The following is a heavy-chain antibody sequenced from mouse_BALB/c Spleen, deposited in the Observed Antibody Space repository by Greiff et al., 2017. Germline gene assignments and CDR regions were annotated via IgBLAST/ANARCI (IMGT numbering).Heavy chain of an antibody. J-gene: IGHJ3*01. V-gene: IGHV3-6*02. CDR1: GYSITSGYY. CDR2: ISYDGSN. D-gene: IGHD2-1*01. CDR3: ARDGNYFSWFAY. Sequence: DVKLVESGPGLVKPSQSLSLTCSVTGYSITSGYYWNWIRQFPGNKLEWMGYISYDGSNNYNPSLKNRISITRDTSKNQFFLKLNSVTTEDTATYYCARDGNYFSWFAYWGQGTLVTVSA.